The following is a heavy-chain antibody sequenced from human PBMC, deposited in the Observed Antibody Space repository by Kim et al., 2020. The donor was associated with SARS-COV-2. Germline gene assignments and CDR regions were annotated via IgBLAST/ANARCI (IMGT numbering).Heavy chain of an antibody. CDR3: ARLKGRTRIVVVHYYGMDV. CDR2: ISSSSSYI. CDR1: GFTFSSYS. J-gene: IGHJ6*02. D-gene: IGHD2-2*01. Sequence: GGSLRLSCAASGFTFSSYSMNWVRQAPGKGLEWVSSISSSSSYIYYADSVKGRFTISRDNAKNSLYLQMNSLRAEDTAVYYCARLKGRTRIVVVHYYGMDVWGQGTTVTVSS. V-gene: IGHV3-21*01.